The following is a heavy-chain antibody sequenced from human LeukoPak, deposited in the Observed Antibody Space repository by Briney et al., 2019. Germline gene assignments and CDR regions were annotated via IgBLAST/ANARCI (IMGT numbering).Heavy chain of an antibody. CDR2: ISSSGTTI. D-gene: IGHD4-17*01. Sequence: TGGSLRLSCAASGFTFSSYEMNWVRQAPGKGLEWVSYISSSGTTIYYADSVKGRFIISRDNAKNSLYLQMNSLRAEDTAVYYCAKELEYGDPYFDYWGQGTLVTVSS. J-gene: IGHJ4*02. CDR3: AKELEYGDPYFDY. CDR1: GFTFSSYE. V-gene: IGHV3-48*03.